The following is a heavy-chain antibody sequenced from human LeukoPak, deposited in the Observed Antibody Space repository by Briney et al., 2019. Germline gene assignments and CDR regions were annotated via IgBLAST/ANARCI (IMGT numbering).Heavy chain of an antibody. J-gene: IGHJ4*02. CDR3: ASIYSGYTYYFDY. CDR2: IYSGGST. D-gene: IGHD5-12*01. CDR1: GFTVSSNY. V-gene: IGHV3-53*01. Sequence: GGSLRLSCAASGFTVSSNYMSWVRQAPGKGLEWVSVIYSGGSTYYADSVKGRFTISRDNSKNTLYLQMNSLRAEDTAVYYCASIYSGYTYYFDYWGQGTLVTVSS.